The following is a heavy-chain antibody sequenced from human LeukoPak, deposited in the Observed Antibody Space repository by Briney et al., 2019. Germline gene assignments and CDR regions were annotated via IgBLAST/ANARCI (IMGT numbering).Heavy chain of an antibody. J-gene: IGHJ4*02. D-gene: IGHD1-26*01. Sequence: WASVKVSCKASGYTFTSYAMHWVRQAPGQRLEWMGWINAGNGNTEYSQKFQGRVTITRDTSASTAYMELSSLRSEDTAVYYCARSGSYYPVFDYWGQGTLVTVSS. CDR1: GYTFTSYA. V-gene: IGHV1-3*01. CDR2: INAGNGNT. CDR3: ARSGSYYPVFDY.